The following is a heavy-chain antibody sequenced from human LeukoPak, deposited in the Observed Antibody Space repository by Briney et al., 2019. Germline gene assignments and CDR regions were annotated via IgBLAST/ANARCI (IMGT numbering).Heavy chain of an antibody. J-gene: IGHJ4*02. CDR3: VRQWPYKGGFDY. D-gene: IGHD6-19*01. CDR1: GYSISSGYY. V-gene: IGHV4-38-2*02. CDR2: IYHSGST. Sequence: SETLSLTCTVSGYSISSGYYWGWIRQPPGKGLEWIGSIYHSGSTYYNPSLKSRVTISVDTSKNQFSLKLSSVTAADTAVYYCVRQWPYKGGFDYWGQGTLVTVSS.